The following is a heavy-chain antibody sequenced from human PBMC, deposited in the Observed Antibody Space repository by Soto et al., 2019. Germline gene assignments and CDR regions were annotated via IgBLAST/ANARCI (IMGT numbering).Heavy chain of an antibody. D-gene: IGHD3-9*01. CDR2: ISSYGGST. CDR3: VKALRYFDWLPGFDY. CDR1: PFTFSSYA. Sequence: EGSLRLSCLASPFTFSSYAMPWVRQAPGKGLEYVSSISSYGGSTYYADSVKGRCTISRDNSKNTLYLQMSSLRAEDTAVYYCVKALRYFDWLPGFDYWGQGTLVTVSS. J-gene: IGHJ4*02. V-gene: IGHV3-64D*06.